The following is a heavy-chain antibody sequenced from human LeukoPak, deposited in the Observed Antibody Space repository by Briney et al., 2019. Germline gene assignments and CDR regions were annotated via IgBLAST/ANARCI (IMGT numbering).Heavy chain of an antibody. J-gene: IGHJ4*02. CDR3: ARGGTGAFDY. D-gene: IGHD2-8*02. Sequence: PGGSLRLSCTASGFSFSDYYMSWIRQAPGKGLEWISYISSRSTFISDADSVKGRFTISRDNVKNLLFLQMNSLRVEDTALYYCARGGTGAFDYWGQGILVTVSS. V-gene: IGHV3-11*06. CDR2: ISSRSTFI. CDR1: GFSFSDYY.